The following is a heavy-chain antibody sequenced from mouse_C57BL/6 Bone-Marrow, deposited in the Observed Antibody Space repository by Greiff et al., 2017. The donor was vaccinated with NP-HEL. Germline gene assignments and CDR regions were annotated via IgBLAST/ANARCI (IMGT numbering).Heavy chain of an antibody. J-gene: IGHJ3*01. D-gene: IGHD1-1*01. CDR3: AREHYGSSAWFAY. Sequence: QVQLQQPGAELVRPGSSVKLSCKASGYTFTSYWLHWVKQRPIQGLEWIGNIDPSDSEPHYNQKFKDKATLTEDKPSSTAYMQRSSLASEDSAVYYCAREHYGSSAWFAYWGQGTLVTVSA. CDR1: GYTFTSYW. V-gene: IGHV1-52*01. CDR2: IDPSDSEP.